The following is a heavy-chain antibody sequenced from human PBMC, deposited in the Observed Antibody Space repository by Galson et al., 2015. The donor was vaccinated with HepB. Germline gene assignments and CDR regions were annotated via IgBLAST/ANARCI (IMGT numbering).Heavy chain of an antibody. Sequence: SLRLSCAASGFTFSSYAMSWVRQAPGKGLEWVPAISGSGGSTYYADSVKGRFTISRDNSKNTLYLQMNSLRAEDTAVYYCASSRDFWSGYYAGRDYYYYYGMDVWGQGTTVTVSS. D-gene: IGHD3-3*01. CDR1: GFTFSSYA. J-gene: IGHJ6*02. V-gene: IGHV3-23*01. CDR3: ASSRDFWSGYYAGRDYYYYYGMDV. CDR2: ISGSGGST.